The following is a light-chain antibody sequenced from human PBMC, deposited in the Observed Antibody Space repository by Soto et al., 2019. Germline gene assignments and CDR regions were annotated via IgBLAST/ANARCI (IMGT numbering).Light chain of an antibody. CDR3: QQRFNWPPFT. Sequence: EIVLTQSPATLSLSPGERATLSCRASQSVSRYLAWYQQKLGQAPRLLIYDTSNRATGIPARFSGSGSGTDFTLTISSLEPEDFAVYYCQQRFNWPPFTFGPGTKLDIK. J-gene: IGKJ3*01. V-gene: IGKV3-11*01. CDR1: QSVSRY. CDR2: DTS.